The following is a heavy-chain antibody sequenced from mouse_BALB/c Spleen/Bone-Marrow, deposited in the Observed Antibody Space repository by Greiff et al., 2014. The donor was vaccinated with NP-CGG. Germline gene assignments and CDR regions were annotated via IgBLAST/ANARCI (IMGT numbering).Heavy chain of an antibody. Sequence: EVQLQQSGPELVKPGASVKISCKTSGYTFTEYTMHWVKQSHGKSLEWIGTFNPNNGGASYNQKFKGKATLTVDKSSSTAYMELRSLTSEDSAVYYCARSAIPGDGHYVYYAMDYWGQGTSVTLSS. CDR2: FNPNNGGA. D-gene: IGHD2-3*01. J-gene: IGHJ4*01. V-gene: IGHV1-22*01. CDR1: GYTFTEYT. CDR3: ARSAIPGDGHYVYYAMDY.